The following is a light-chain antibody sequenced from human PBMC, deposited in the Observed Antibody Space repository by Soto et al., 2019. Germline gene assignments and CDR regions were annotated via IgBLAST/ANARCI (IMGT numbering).Light chain of an antibody. CDR3: SSYTSTSTLWG. CDR2: EVS. CDR1: SSDVGGYDY. V-gene: IGLV2-14*01. Sequence: QSALTQPASVSGSPGQSITISCTGTSSDVGGYDYVSWYQQHPGKAPKVMIYEVSYRPSGVSNRFSGSKSGNTASLTISGLQTEDEADYYCSSYTSTSTLWGFGGGTK. J-gene: IGLJ3*02.